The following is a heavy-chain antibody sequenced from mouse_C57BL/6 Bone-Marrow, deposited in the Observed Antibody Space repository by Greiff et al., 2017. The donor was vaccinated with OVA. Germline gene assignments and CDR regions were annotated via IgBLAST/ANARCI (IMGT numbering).Heavy chain of an antibody. J-gene: IGHJ2*01. V-gene: IGHV1-82*01. CDR1: GYAFSSSW. D-gene: IGHD4-1*01. CDR3: ARSSKLAYFDY. Sequence: QVQLKESGPELVKPGASVKISCKASGYAFSSSWMNWVKQRPGKGLEWIGRIYPGDGDTNYNGKFKGKATLTADKSSSTAYMQLSSLTSEDSAVYFCARSSKLAYFDYWGQGTTLTVSS. CDR2: IYPGDGDT.